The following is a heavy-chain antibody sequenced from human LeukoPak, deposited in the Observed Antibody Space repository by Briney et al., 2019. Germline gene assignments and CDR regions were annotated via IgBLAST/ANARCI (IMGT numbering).Heavy chain of an antibody. J-gene: IGHJ4*02. CDR2: INHSGST. Sequence: SETLSLTCTVSGGSISSGDYYWSWIRQPPGKGLEWIGEINHSGSTNYNPSLKSRVTISVDTSKNQFSLKLSSVTAADTAVYYCARRAVGATRHLDYWGQGTLVTVSS. V-gene: IGHV4-39*07. D-gene: IGHD1-26*01. CDR1: GGSISSGDYY. CDR3: ARRAVGATRHLDY.